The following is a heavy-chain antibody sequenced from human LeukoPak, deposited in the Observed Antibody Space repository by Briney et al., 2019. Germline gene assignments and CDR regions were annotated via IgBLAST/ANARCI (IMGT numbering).Heavy chain of an antibody. D-gene: IGHD1-7*01. J-gene: IGHJ4*02. CDR2: IKQDGSEK. Sequence: AGGSLRLSCAASGFTFSTYAMSWVRQAPEKGLQWVANIKQDGSEKYYVDSVKGRFTISRDNAKKSLYLQMNSLRAEDTAVYYCARDDDWNYEDYWGQGTLVTVSS. CDR3: ARDDDWNYEDY. CDR1: GFTFSTYA. V-gene: IGHV3-7*01.